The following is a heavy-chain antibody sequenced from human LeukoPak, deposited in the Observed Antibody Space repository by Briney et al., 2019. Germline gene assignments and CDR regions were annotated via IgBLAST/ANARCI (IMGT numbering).Heavy chain of an antibody. CDR3: AKDTHLMITFGGVMNY. CDR1: GFTFDDYA. J-gene: IGHJ4*02. CDR2: ISWNSGSI. D-gene: IGHD3-16*01. V-gene: IGHV3-9*01. Sequence: GGSLGLSYAASGFTFDDYAMHWVRQAPGKGLEWVSGISWNSGSIGYADSVKGRFTISRDNAKNSLYLQMNSLRAEDTALYYCAKDTHLMITFGGVMNYWGQGTLVTVSS.